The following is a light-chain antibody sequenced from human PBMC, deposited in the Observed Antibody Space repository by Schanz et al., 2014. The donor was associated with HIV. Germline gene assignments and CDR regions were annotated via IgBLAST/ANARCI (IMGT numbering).Light chain of an antibody. V-gene: IGLV2-14*01. Sequence: QSALTQPASVSGSPGQSITISCTGTSSDVGGYNYVSWYQYHPGKAPKLMIYEADKRPSGVSPRFSGSRSGNTASLTISGLQAEDEADYYCSSYTSSSPRVFGGGTKVTVL. CDR1: SSDVGGYNY. CDR2: EAD. CDR3: SSYTSSSPRV. J-gene: IGLJ3*02.